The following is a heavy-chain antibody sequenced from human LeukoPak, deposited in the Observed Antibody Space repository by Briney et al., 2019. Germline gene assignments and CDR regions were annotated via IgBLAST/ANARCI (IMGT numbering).Heavy chain of an antibody. D-gene: IGHD3-3*01. CDR1: GFTFSSYG. V-gene: IGHV3-30*03. CDR2: TSYDGSNK. CDR3: ARDLLEYYDFWSGYHGGFDP. J-gene: IGHJ5*02. Sequence: GRSLRLSCAASGFTFSSYGMHWVRQAPGKGLEWVAVTSYDGSNKYYADSVKGRFTISRDNAKNTLYLQMNSLRAEDTAVYYCARDLLEYYDFWSGYHGGFDPWGQGTLVTVSS.